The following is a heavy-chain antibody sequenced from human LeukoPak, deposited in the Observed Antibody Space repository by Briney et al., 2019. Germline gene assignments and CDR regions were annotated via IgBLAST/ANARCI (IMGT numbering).Heavy chain of an antibody. CDR3: AREWFGELLDGY. V-gene: IGHV3-21*01. CDR2: ISSSSSYI. Sequence: PGGSLRLSCAASGFTFSSYSMNWVRQAPGKGLEWVSSISSSSSYIYYADSVKGRFTISRDNAKNSLYLQMNSLRAEDTAVYYCAREWFGELLDGYWGQGTLVTVSA. D-gene: IGHD3-10*01. CDR1: GFTFSSYS. J-gene: IGHJ4*02.